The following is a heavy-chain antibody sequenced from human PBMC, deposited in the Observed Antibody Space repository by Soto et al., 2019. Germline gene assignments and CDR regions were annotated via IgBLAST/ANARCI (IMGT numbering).Heavy chain of an antibody. J-gene: IGHJ4*02. CDR2: IIPIFGTA. CDR3: AGHGGSYYSLSFDY. CDR1: GGTFSSYA. D-gene: IGHD1-26*01. Sequence: QVQLVQSGAEVKKPGSSVKVSCKASGGTFSSYAISWVRQAPGQGLEWMGGIIPIFGTANYAQKFQGRVTISADETTSTAYMELSSLRSQDTAGYYCAGHGGSYYSLSFDYWGQGTLVTVSS. V-gene: IGHV1-69*01.